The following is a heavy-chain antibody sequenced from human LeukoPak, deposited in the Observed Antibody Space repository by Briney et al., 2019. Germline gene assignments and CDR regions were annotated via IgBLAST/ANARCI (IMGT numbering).Heavy chain of an antibody. CDR3: ARNWHDSSGYYHRPFDY. CDR2: ISAYNGNT. D-gene: IGHD3-22*01. J-gene: IGHJ4*02. CDR1: GYTFTRYY. Sequence: ASVKVSCKASGYTFTRYYMHWVRQAPGQGLEWMGWISAYNGNTNYAQKLQGRVTMTTDTSTSTAYMELRSLRSDDTAVYYCARNWHDSSGYYHRPFDYWGQGTLVTVSS. V-gene: IGHV1-18*04.